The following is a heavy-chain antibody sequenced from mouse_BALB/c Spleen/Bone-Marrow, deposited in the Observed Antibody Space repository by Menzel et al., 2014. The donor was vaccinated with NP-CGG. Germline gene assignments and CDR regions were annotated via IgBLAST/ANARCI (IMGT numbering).Heavy chain of an antibody. CDR2: IDPANGYS. CDR1: GFNIKDTY. D-gene: IGHD1-2*01. J-gene: IGHJ1*01. Sequence: DVKLVESGAELVKPGASVKLSCTASGFNIKDTYMHWVKQRPEQGLEWIGRIDPANGYSIYDPKFQGKATITADTTSNTAHLQLSSLTSEDTAVYYCALITTATFSYWYFDVRGAGTTVTVSS. CDR3: ALITTATFSYWYFDV. V-gene: IGHV14-3*02.